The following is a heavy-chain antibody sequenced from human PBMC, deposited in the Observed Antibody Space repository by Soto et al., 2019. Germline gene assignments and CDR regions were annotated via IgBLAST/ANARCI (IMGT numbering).Heavy chain of an antibody. V-gene: IGHV3-30-3*01. J-gene: IGHJ6*02. CDR3: ARDTGYSYGTHYYYYGMDV. D-gene: IGHD5-18*01. Sequence: GGSLRLSCAASGFTFSSYAMHWVRQAPGKGLEWVAVISYDGSNKYYADSVKGRFTISRDNSKNTLYLQMNSLRAEDTAVYYCARDTGYSYGTHYYYYGMDVWGQGTTVTVSS. CDR2: ISYDGSNK. CDR1: GFTFSSYA.